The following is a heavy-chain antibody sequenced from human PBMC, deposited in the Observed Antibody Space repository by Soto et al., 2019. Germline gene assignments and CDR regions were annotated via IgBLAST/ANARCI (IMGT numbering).Heavy chain of an antibody. Sequence: SETLSLTCAVYGGSFSGYQWSWIRQTPGKGLEWIGEINDSGNINYNPSLKSRVTISVDTSKNQFSLKLSSVTAADTAVYYCARDFAYGDTSFDPWGQGTLVTVSS. CDR2: INDSGNI. CDR3: ARDFAYGDTSFDP. V-gene: IGHV4-34*01. J-gene: IGHJ5*02. CDR1: GGSFSGYQ. D-gene: IGHD4-17*01.